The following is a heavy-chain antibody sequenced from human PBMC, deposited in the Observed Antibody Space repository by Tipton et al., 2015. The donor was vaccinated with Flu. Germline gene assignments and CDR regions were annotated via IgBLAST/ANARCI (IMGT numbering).Heavy chain of an antibody. Sequence: QVQLVQSGAEVKKPGASVKVSCKASGYTFSSYEINWVRQATGQGLEWMGWMNPNGGNTGYAQKFQGRVTMTRNTSISTAYMELTSLTSEDTAVYYCARNRQQSRYFDLWGRGTLVTVSS. V-gene: IGHV1-8*01. CDR2: MNPNGGNT. CDR1: GYTFSSYE. CDR3: ARNRQQSRYFDL. J-gene: IGHJ2*01. D-gene: IGHD1-1*01.